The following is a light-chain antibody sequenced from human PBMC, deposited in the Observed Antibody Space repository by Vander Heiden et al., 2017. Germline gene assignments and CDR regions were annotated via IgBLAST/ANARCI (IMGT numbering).Light chain of an antibody. Sequence: EIVMTQSPATLSVSPGERATLSCRASQSVRNALAWYQQKRGQAPRLLIYAASTRATGLPARFSGSGSGTEFTLTISSMQSEDFAVYFCQQYSSWPLTFGPGTKVDMK. CDR3: QQYSSWPLT. CDR1: QSVRNA. J-gene: IGKJ3*01. V-gene: IGKV3-15*01. CDR2: AAS.